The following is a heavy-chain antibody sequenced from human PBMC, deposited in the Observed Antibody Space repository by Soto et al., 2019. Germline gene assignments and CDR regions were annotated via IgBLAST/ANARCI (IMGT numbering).Heavy chain of an antibody. CDR1: GFTFSSYS. Sequence: GGTLRLSCAASGFTFSSYSMNWVRQAPGKGLEWVSSISSSSSYIYYADSVKGRFTISRDNAKNPLYLQMNRLRADDTAVYYCARELGYSCLGSCSPYSYYYGMDVWGQGSTGTVSS. V-gene: IGHV3-21*01. J-gene: IGHJ6*02. CDR2: ISSSSSYI. CDR3: ARELGYSCLGSCSPYSYYYGMDV. D-gene: IGHD2-15*01.